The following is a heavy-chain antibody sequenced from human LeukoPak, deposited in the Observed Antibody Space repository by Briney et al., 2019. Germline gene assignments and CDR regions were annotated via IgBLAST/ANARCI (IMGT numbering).Heavy chain of an antibody. CDR3: ARDPDYDFWSGYYSEYFDY. J-gene: IGHJ4*02. D-gene: IGHD3-3*01. Sequence: PGGFLRLSCAASGFTFSSYSMNWVRQAPGKGLEWVSYISSSSSTIYYADSVKGRFTISRDNAKNSLYLQMNSLRAEDTAVYYCARDPDYDFWSGYYSEYFDYWGQGTLVTVSS. CDR2: ISSSSSTI. CDR1: GFTFSSYS. V-gene: IGHV3-48*01.